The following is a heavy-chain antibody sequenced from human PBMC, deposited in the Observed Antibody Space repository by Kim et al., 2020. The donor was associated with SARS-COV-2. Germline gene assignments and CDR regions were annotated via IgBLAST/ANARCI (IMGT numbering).Heavy chain of an antibody. CDR3: AREQLLRGSYYYYGMDV. CDR2: IWYDGSNK. D-gene: IGHD2-15*01. CDR1: GFTFSSYG. Sequence: GGSLRLSCAASGFTFSSYGMHWVRQAPGKGLEWVAVIWYDGSNKYYADSVKGRFTISRDNSKNTLYLQMNSLRAEDTAVYYCAREQLLRGSYYYYGMDVWGQGTTVTVSS. J-gene: IGHJ6*02. V-gene: IGHV3-33*01.